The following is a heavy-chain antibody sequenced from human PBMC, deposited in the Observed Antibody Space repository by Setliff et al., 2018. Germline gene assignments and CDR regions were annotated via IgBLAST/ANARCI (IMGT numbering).Heavy chain of an antibody. CDR3: ARAKDGYDFDYFDY. D-gene: IGHD5-12*01. CDR2: IGNTGSV. Sequence: SETLSLTCTVSGGSISGYYWAWIRQAPGMRLEWIGHIGNTGSVNYNPSLQSRVTMSVDRSNNHFSLKLTSLTAADTAVYYCARAKDGYDFDYFDYWGQGTPVTVSS. V-gene: IGHV4-59*12. J-gene: IGHJ4*02. CDR1: GGSISGYY.